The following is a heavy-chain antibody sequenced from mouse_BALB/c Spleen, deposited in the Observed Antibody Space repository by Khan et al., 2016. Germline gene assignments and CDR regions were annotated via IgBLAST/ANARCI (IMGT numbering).Heavy chain of an antibody. D-gene: IGHD1-2*01. CDR3: TRTDGYEWFAY. CDR1: GFTFSNYW. J-gene: IGHJ3*01. Sequence: EVKLEVSGGGLVQPGGSMKLSCVASGFTFSNYWMNWVRQSPEKGLEWVAEIRLKSNNYATHYAESVKGRFTISRDDTKSSVYLQMNNLRAEDTGIYYCTRTDGYEWFAYWGQGTLVTVSA. V-gene: IGHV6-6*02. CDR2: IRLKSNNYAT.